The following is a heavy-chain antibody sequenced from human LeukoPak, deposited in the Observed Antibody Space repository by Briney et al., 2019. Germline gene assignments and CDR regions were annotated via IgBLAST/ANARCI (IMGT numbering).Heavy chain of an antibody. CDR3: ARDSAAAAHNWFDP. J-gene: IGHJ5*02. Sequence: GGSLRLSCAASGFTFSSYSMNWVRQAPGKGLEWVSSISSSSSYIYYADSVKGRFTISRDNAKNSLYLQMNSLRAEDTAVYYWARDSAAAAHNWFDPWGQGTLVTVSS. V-gene: IGHV3-21*01. CDR1: GFTFSSYS. D-gene: IGHD6-13*01. CDR2: ISSSSSYI.